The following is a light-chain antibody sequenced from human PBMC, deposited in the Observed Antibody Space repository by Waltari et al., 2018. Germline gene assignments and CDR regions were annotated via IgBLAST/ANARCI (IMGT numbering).Light chain of an antibody. J-gene: IGLJ2*01. CDR3: CSYAGTYTSYMF. Sequence: QSALTQPRSVSGSPGQSVPISCTGTSSDVGGYNYVSWYQHHPYKAPKLMIYHVTKRPSGVPDRFSGSKSGNTASLTISGLQAEDEADYYCCSYAGTYTSYMFFGGGTKLTVL. CDR2: HVT. V-gene: IGLV2-11*01. CDR1: SSDVGGYNY.